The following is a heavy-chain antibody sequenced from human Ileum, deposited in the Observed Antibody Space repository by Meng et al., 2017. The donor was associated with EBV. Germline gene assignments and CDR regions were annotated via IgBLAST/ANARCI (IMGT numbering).Heavy chain of an antibody. V-gene: IGHV4-30-4*01. J-gene: IGHJ5*02. D-gene: IGHD3-9*01. CDR2: KYHSGST. Sequence: QVHRQESGPGLVGPSETLSLTCAVSGGSISSSGNYWSWIRQPPGKGLEWIGYKYHSGSTYYNPSLKSRVTMSVDTSRNQFSLKLSSVTAADTAVYYCARRGGYDILTPVGWFDPWGQGTLVTVSS. CDR3: ARRGGYDILTPVGWFDP. CDR1: GGSISSSGNY.